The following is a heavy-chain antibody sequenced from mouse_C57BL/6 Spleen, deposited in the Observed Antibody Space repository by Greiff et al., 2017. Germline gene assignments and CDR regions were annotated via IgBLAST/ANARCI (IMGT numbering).Heavy chain of an antibody. CDR2: ISSGGDYI. CDR1: GFTFSSYA. J-gene: IGHJ4*01. D-gene: IGHD3-3*01. CDR3: TRGSLGAMDY. V-gene: IGHV5-9-1*02. Sequence: EVQGVESGEGLVKPGGSLKLSCAASGFTFSSYAMTWVRQTPGKRLEWVAYISSGGDYIYYADTVKGRFTISRDNARNTLYLQMSSLKSEDTAMYYCTRGSLGAMDYWGQGTTVTVSS.